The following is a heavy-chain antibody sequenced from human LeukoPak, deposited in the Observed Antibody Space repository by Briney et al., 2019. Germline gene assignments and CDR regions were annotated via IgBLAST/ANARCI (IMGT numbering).Heavy chain of an antibody. V-gene: IGHV4-59*01. J-gene: IGHJ4*02. CDR3: ARGAAGYSYG. CDR1: GGSISSYY. Sequence: SETLSLTCTVSGGSISSYYWSWIRQPPGKGLEWIGHIYYSGSTNYNPSLKSRVTISIDTSKNQFSLRLSSVTAADTAVYYCARGAAGYSYGWGQGTLVAVSS. D-gene: IGHD5-18*01. CDR2: IYYSGST.